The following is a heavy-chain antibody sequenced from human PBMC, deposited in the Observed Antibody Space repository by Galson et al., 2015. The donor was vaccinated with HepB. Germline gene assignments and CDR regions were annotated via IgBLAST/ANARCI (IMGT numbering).Heavy chain of an antibody. CDR2: ITGSGGTT. J-gene: IGHJ4*02. CDR3: AKGSGSSEERY. V-gene: IGHV3-23*01. CDR1: GFTFSKHA. D-gene: IGHD1-26*01. Sequence: SLRLSCATSGFTFSKHAMNWVRQAPGQGLEWVSAITGSGGTTYYADSVKGRFTTSRDNSKNTLYLQMNSLRAEDTAVYYCAKGSGSSEERYWGQGTLVTVSS.